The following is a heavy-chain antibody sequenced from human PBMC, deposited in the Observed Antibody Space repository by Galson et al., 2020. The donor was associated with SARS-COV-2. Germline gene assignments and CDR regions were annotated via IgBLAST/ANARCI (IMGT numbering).Heavy chain of an antibody. V-gene: IGHV6-1*01. D-gene: IGHD4-17*01. CDR2: TYYRSKWYN. CDR3: ARGSTVTTLYPYNWFDP. CDR1: GDSVSSNSAA. Sequence: SQTLSLTCAISGDSVSSNSAAWNWIRQSPSRGLEWLGRTYYRSKWYNDYAVSVKSRITINPDTSKNQFSLQLNSVTPEDTAVYYCARGSTVTTLYPYNWFDPWGQGTLVTVSS. J-gene: IGHJ5*02.